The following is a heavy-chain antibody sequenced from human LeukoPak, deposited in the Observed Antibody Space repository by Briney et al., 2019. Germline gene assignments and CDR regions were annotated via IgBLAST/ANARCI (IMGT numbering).Heavy chain of an antibody. J-gene: IGHJ6*02. CDR1: GFTVSSNY. Sequence: GGSLRLSCAASGFTVSSNYMSWVRQAPGKGLEWVSVIYSGGSTYYADSVKGRFTISRDNSKNTLYLQMNSLRAEDTAVYYCARDYVTMVRGGMDVWGQGTTVTVSS. V-gene: IGHV3-66*01. CDR2: IYSGGST. D-gene: IGHD3-10*01. CDR3: ARDYVTMVRGGMDV.